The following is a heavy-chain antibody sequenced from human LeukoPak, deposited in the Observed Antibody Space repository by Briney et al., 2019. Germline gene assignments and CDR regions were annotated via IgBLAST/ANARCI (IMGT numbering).Heavy chain of an antibody. CDR1: GFTFSSYW. Sequence: PGGSLRLSCAASGFTFSSYWMSWVRQAPGKGLEWVANIKQDGSEKYYVDSVKGRFTISRDNAKNSLYLQMNSLRAEDTAVYYCASISSSRDGYKGIDYWGQGTLVTVSP. CDR2: IKQDGSEK. J-gene: IGHJ4*02. CDR3: ASISSSRDGYKGIDY. V-gene: IGHV3-7*01. D-gene: IGHD5-24*01.